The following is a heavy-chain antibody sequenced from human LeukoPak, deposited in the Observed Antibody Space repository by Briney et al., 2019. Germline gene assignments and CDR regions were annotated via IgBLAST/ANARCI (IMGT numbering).Heavy chain of an antibody. D-gene: IGHD6-6*01. CDR1: GFTFSSYE. Sequence: GGSLRLSCAASGFTFSSYEMNWVRQAPGKGLEWVSYISSSGSTIYYADSVKGRFTISRDNAKNSLYLQMNSLRAEDTAVYYCARSRGVYSSSSPFDYWGQGTLVTVSS. J-gene: IGHJ4*02. CDR2: ISSSGSTI. V-gene: IGHV3-48*03. CDR3: ARSRGVYSSSSPFDY.